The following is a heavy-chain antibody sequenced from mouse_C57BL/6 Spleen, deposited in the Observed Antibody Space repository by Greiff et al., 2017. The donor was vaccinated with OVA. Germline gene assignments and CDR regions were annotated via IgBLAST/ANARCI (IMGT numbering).Heavy chain of an antibody. CDR2: INPNNGGT. CDR3: ARLDGYYVDY. CDR1: GYTFTDYY. D-gene: IGHD2-3*01. V-gene: IGHV1-26*01. Sequence: VQLQQSGPELVKPGASVKISCKASGYTFTDYYMNWVKQSHGKSLEWIGDINPNNGGTSYNQKFKGKATLTVDKSSSTAYMELRSLTSEDSAVYYCARLDGYYVDYWGQGTTLTVSS. J-gene: IGHJ2*01.